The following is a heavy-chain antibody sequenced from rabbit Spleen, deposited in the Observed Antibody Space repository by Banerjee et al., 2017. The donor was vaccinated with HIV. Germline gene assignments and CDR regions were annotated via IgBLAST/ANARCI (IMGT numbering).Heavy chain of an antibody. V-gene: IGHV1S45*01. CDR3: ARDLVAVIGWNFNL. CDR2: IAVGSSGTT. D-gene: IGHD1-1*01. CDR1: GFSFSNDYY. J-gene: IGHJ4*01. Sequence: QEQLEESGGGLVKPEGSLTLTCKASGFSFSNDYYMCWVRQAPGKGLEWIACIAVGSSGTTYYANWAKGRFTISKTSSTTVTLQMTSLTAADTATYICARDLVAVIGWNFNLWGQGTLVTVS.